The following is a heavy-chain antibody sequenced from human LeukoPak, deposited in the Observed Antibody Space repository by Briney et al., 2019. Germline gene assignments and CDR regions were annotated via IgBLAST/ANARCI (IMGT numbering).Heavy chain of an antibody. CDR2: ISSSSSYT. V-gene: IGHV3-11*03. CDR1: GLTFSDYY. Sequence: PGGSLRLSCAASGLTFSDYYMSWIRQAPGKGLEWVSYISSSSSYTNYADSVKGRFTISRDNAKNSLYLQMNSLRAEDTAVYYCARYCSSTTCYDYWGQGTLVTVSS. D-gene: IGHD2-2*01. J-gene: IGHJ4*02. CDR3: ARYCSSTTCYDY.